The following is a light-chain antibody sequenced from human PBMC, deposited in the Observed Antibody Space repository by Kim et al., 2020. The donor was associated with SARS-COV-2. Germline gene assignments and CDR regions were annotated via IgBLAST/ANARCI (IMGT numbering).Light chain of an antibody. CDR3: QSYDSSLSGWV. V-gene: IGLV1-40*01. CDR1: SSNIGAGYD. J-gene: IGLJ3*02. CDR2: GNS. Sequence: QRVTSPCTGSSSNIGAGYDVHWYQQPPGTAPKLLIYGNSNRPSGVPDRFSGSKSGTSASLAITGLQAEDEADYYCQSYDSSLSGWVFGGGTQLTVL.